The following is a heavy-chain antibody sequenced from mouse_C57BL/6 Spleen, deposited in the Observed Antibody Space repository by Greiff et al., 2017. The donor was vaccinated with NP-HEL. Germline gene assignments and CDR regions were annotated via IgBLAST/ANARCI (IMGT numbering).Heavy chain of an antibody. J-gene: IGHJ4*01. CDR3: VRHGGYSYAMDY. V-gene: IGHV10-1*01. CDR2: IRSKSNNYAT. CDR1: GFSFNTYA. Sequence: EVKVVESGGGLVQPKGSLKLSCAASGFSFNTYAMNWVRQAPGKGLEWVARIRSKSNNYATYYADSVKDRFTISRDDSESMLYLQMNNLKTEDTAMYYCVRHGGYSYAMDYWGQGTSVTVSS. D-gene: IGHD2-3*01.